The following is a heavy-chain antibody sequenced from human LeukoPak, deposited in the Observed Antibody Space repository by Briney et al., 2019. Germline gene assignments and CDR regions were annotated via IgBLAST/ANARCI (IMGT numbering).Heavy chain of an antibody. CDR2: IIPIFGTA. CDR3: ASVVEMATETIDY. Sequence: ASVKVSCKASGGTFSSYAISWVRQAPGQGLEWMGGIIPIFGTANYAQKFQGRVTIIADKSTSTACMELSSLRSEDTAVYYCASVVEMATETIDYWGQGTLVTVSS. J-gene: IGHJ4*02. CDR1: GGTFSSYA. D-gene: IGHD5-24*01. V-gene: IGHV1-69*06.